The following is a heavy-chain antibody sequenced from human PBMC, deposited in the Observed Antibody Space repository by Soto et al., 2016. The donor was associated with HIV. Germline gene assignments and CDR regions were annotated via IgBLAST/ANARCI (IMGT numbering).Heavy chain of an antibody. V-gene: IGHV4-34*01. Sequence: QVQLQQWGAGLLKPSETLSLTCAVYGGSFSGYYWSWIRQPPGKGLEWIGEINHSGSTNYNPSLKSRVTISVDTSKNQFSLKLNSVTAADTAVYYCATFYVLLWFGRPQSYFQXWARAPWSPSPQ. D-gene: IGHD3-10*01. CDR1: GGSFSGYY. CDR2: INHSGST. CDR3: ATFYVLLWFGRPQSYFQX. J-gene: IGHJ1*01.